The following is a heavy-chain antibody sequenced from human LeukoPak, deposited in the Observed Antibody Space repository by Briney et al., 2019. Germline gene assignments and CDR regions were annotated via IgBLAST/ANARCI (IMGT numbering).Heavy chain of an antibody. Sequence: GGSLRLSCAASGFTFSSYSMNWVRQAPGKGLEWVSSISSSSSYIYYADSVKGRFTISRDNAKNSLYLQMNSLRAEDTAVYYCARAAFGGVIVIPGYNWLDPWGQGTLVTVSS. V-gene: IGHV3-21*01. CDR2: ISSSSSYI. J-gene: IGHJ5*02. CDR1: GFTFSSYS. CDR3: ARAAFGGVIVIPGYNWLDP. D-gene: IGHD3-16*02.